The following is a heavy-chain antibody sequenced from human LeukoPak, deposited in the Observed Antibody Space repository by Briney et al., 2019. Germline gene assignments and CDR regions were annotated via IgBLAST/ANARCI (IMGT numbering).Heavy chain of an antibody. V-gene: IGHV3-7*01. CDR1: GFTFSSYW. J-gene: IGHJ4*02. D-gene: IGHD6-25*01. CDR2: IKQDGSEK. Sequence: PGGSLRLSCAASGFTFSSYWMSWVRQARGKGLEWVANIKQDGSEKYYVDSVKGRFTISRDNAKNSLYLQMNSLRAEDTAVYYCARDGRHGGSVSDYWGQGTLVTVSS. CDR3: ARDGRHGGSVSDY.